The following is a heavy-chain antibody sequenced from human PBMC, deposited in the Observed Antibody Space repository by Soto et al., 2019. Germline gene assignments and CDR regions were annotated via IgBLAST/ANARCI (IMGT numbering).Heavy chain of an antibody. CDR1: GGSFIGYY. CDR3: ARRARYYYGSGSFDY. V-gene: IGHV4-34*01. J-gene: IGHJ4*02. Sequence: SEALSLTCAVYGGSFIGYYWSWILQPPWKGLEWIGEINHSGSTNYNPSLKSRVTISVDTSKNQFSLKLSSVTAADTAVYYCARRARYYYGSGSFDYWGQGTLVTVSS. CDR2: INHSGST. D-gene: IGHD3-10*01.